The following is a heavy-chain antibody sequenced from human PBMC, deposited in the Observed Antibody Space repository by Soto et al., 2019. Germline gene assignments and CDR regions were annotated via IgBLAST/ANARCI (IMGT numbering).Heavy chain of an antibody. CDR1: GFTFSSYS. J-gene: IGHJ5*02. CDR3: ARDSEPSIRYYGSSTNNNGLDP. D-gene: IGHD3-10*01. Sequence: PGGSLRLXCAASGFTFSSYSMNWVRQAPGKGLEWVSSISSSSSYIYYADSVRGRFTISRDNAKNSLYLQMNSLRAEDTAVYYCARDSEPSIRYYGSSTNNNGLDPGGQGTLVTGS. V-gene: IGHV3-21*01. CDR2: ISSSSSYI.